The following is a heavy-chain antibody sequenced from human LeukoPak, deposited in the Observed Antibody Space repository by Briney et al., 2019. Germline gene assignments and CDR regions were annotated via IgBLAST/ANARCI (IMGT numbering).Heavy chain of an antibody. CDR2: IYYSGST. J-gene: IGHJ6*02. Sequence: SETLSLTCTVSGGSISSYYWSWIRQPPGKGLEWIGYIYYSGSTNYNPSLKSRVTISVDTSKNQFSLKLSSVTAADTAVYYCARLNSRDSHYYYYYGMDVWGQGTTVTVSS. CDR1: GGSISSYY. D-gene: IGHD2-21*01. V-gene: IGHV4-59*08. CDR3: ARLNSRDSHYYYYYGMDV.